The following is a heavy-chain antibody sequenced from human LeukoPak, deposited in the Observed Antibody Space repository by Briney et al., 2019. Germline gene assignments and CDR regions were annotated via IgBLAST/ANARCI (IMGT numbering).Heavy chain of an antibody. V-gene: IGHV3-30*01. D-gene: IGHD3-3*01. J-gene: IGHJ4*02. CDR2: ISYDGSNK. CDR1: GFTFSSYA. CDR3: ARDQYDFWSELPTAPDY. Sequence: GGSLRLSCAASGFTFSSYAMLWLPQAPGKGLEWGAVISYDGSNKYYEDFVKGRFTISRDNSKNTLYLQMNSLRAEDTAVYYCARDQYDFWSELPTAPDYWGQGTLVTVSS.